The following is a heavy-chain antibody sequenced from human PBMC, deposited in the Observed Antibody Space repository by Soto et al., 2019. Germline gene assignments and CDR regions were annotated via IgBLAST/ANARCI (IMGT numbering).Heavy chain of an antibody. V-gene: IGHV4-59*08. CDR3: ARIVVVPAASLPYMDV. CDR1: GGSISSYY. J-gene: IGHJ6*03. CDR2: IYYSGST. D-gene: IGHD2-2*01. Sequence: SETLSLTCTVSGGSISSYYWSWIRQPPGKGLEWIGYIYYSGSTNYNPSLKSRVTISVDTSKNQFSLKLSSVTAADTAVYYCARIVVVPAASLPYMDVWGKGTTVTVSS.